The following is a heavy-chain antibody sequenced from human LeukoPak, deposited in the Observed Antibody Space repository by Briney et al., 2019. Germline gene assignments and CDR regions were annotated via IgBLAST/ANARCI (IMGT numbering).Heavy chain of an antibody. CDR1: GFTFSSYV. CDR2: ISGRGGST. CDR3: ARHIDSSHHPFDY. V-gene: IGHV3-23*01. Sequence: GGSLRLSCAASGFTFSSYVMSWVRQAPGKGLEWVSSISGRGGSTFYADPVKGRFTISRDIPTNIVYLQMDSLRVDDTAVYYCARHIDSSHHPFDYWGQGTLVTVSS. D-gene: IGHD6-13*01. J-gene: IGHJ4*02.